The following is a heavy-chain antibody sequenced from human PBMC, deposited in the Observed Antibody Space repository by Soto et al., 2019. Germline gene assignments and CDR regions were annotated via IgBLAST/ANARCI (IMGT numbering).Heavy chain of an antibody. Sequence: GESLKISCKGSGYSFTSYWISWVRQMPGKGLEWMGRIDPSDSYTNYSPSFQGHVTTSADKSISTAYLQWSSLKASDTAMYYCARRDIVVVPAAGGAYYCYGMDVWGQGTTVTVSS. J-gene: IGHJ6*02. CDR1: GYSFTSYW. CDR2: IDPSDSYT. V-gene: IGHV5-10-1*01. D-gene: IGHD2-2*01. CDR3: ARRDIVVVPAAGGAYYCYGMDV.